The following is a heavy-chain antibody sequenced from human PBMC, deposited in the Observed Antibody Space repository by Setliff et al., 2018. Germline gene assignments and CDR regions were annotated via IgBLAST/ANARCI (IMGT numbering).Heavy chain of an antibody. Sequence: SETLSLTCTVYGGSFSTYFWSWIRQPPGKGLECIGYIQKSGSANYNPSLKGRVTISVDTSRNQFSLNLTSVTAADAALYFCARDNPILGATDYWGQGALVTVSS. CDR3: ARDNPILGATDY. V-gene: IGHV4-59*08. CDR1: GGSFSTYF. D-gene: IGHD1-26*01. J-gene: IGHJ4*02. CDR2: IQKSGSA.